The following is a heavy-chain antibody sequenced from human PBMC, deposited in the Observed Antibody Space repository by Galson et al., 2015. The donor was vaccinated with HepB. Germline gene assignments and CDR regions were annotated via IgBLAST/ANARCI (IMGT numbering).Heavy chain of an antibody. CDR1: QFTFSSHS. V-gene: IGHV3-30-3*01. CDR2: ISYDGGTK. Sequence: SLRLSCAASQFTFSSHSMHWVRQAPGKGLEWLAVISYDGGTKDYADSVKGRCTVSRDNSKDTLYLQISSLRPEDTAIYYCARDKGGSSGGYLYVQHWGPGTFVTVSS. D-gene: IGHD6-19*01. CDR3: ARDKGGSSGGYLYVQH. J-gene: IGHJ1*01.